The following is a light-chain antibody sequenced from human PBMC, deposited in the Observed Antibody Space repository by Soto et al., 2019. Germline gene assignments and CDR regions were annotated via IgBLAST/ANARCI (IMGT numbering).Light chain of an antibody. Sequence: QSALTQPPSASGSPGQSVTISCTGTSSDVGGYNYVSRYQQHSGKAPNLMIYEVSKRPSGVPDRFSGSKSGNTASLTVSGLQAEDEADYYCSSYAGSNNFVVFGGGTKLTVL. CDR2: EVS. CDR3: SSYAGSNNFVV. V-gene: IGLV2-8*01. CDR1: SSDVGGYNY. J-gene: IGLJ2*01.